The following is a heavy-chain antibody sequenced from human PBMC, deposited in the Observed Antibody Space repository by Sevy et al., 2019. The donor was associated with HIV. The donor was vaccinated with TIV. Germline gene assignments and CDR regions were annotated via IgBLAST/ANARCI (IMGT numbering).Heavy chain of an antibody. V-gene: IGHV3-30*18. CDR2: ISYDGSNK. J-gene: IGHJ6*02. Sequence: GGSLRLSCAASGFSFSRYGLHWVRQALGKGLEWLAIISYDGSNKYHADSVKGRFTISRDNSKNTLYLQMNSLRAEDTAVYYCAKGGCSGGICYSDVWGQGTTVTVSS. CDR1: GFSFSRYG. D-gene: IGHD2-15*01. CDR3: AKGGCSGGICYSDV.